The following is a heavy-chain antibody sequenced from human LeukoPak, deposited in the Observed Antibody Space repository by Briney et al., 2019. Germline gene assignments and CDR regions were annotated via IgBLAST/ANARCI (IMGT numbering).Heavy chain of an antibody. J-gene: IGHJ4*02. CDR1: GFTFSDYY. CDR2: ISSSSSYT. D-gene: IGHD6-13*01. Sequence: PGGSLRLSCAASGFTFSDYYMSWIRQAPGKGLEWVSYISSSSSYTNYADSVKGRFTISRDNAKNLLYLQMNSLRAEDTAVYYCARDNTGIAATCDYWGQGTLVTVSS. V-gene: IGHV3-11*05. CDR3: ARDNTGIAATCDY.